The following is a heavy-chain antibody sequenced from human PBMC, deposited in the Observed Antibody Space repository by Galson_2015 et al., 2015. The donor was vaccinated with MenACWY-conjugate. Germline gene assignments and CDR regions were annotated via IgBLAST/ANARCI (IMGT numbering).Heavy chain of an antibody. D-gene: IGHD1-26*01. J-gene: IGHJ4*02. CDR2: VSTNTGNP. Sequence: SVKVAGKASGCTFDNYGLDWVRQGPGLGLEWMGWVSTNTGNPTYAQGFTGRFVFSLDTSVSTAYLQISSLKAEDTAVYYCARDVGASTFDNGFLGTLVPASS. CDR3: ARDVGASTFDN. V-gene: IGHV7-4-1*02. CDR1: GCTFDNYG.